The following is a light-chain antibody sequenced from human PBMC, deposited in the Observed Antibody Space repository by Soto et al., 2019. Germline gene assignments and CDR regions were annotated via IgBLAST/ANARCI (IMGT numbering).Light chain of an antibody. V-gene: IGKV1-5*03. CDR2: KAS. J-gene: IGKJ1*01. CDR1: QSISSR. CDR3: QQYNSYSPT. Sequence: DIQMTQSPSTLSASVGYRVTITCRASQSISSRLAWYQQKPGKAPKLLIYKASTLKSGVPSRFSGSGSGTEFTLTISSLQPDDFATYYCQQYNSYSPTFGQGTKVDIK.